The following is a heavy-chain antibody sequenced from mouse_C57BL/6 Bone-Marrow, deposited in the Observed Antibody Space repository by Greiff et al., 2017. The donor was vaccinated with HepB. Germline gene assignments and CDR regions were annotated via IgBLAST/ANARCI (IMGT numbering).Heavy chain of an antibody. J-gene: IGHJ2*01. CDR3: TRMNYYGSCFDY. Sequence: QVQLQQSGAELVRPGASVTLSCKASGYTFTDYEMHWVKQTPVHGLEWIGAIDPETGGTAYNQKFKGKAILTADKSSSTAYMELRSLTSEDSAVYYCTRMNYYGSCFDYWGQGTTLTFSS. CDR2: IDPETGGT. CDR1: GYTFTDYE. D-gene: IGHD1-1*01. V-gene: IGHV1-15*01.